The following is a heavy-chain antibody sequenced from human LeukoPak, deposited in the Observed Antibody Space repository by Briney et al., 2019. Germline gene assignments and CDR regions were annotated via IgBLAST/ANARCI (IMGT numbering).Heavy chain of an antibody. CDR2: INSDGSST. V-gene: IGHV3-74*01. Sequence: DPGGSLRLSCAASGFTFSSYWMHWVRQAPGKGLVWVSRINSDGSSTSYADSVKGRFTISRDNAKNTLYLQMNSLRAEDTAVYYCARGLERGRGYYYYYYMDVWGKGTTVTVSS. CDR1: GFTFSSYW. D-gene: IGHD1-1*01. J-gene: IGHJ6*03. CDR3: ARGLERGRGYYYYYYMDV.